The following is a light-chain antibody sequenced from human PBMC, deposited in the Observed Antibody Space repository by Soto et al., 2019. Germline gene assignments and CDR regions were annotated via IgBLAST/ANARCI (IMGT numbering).Light chain of an antibody. CDR2: GAS. CDR1: QSVSSN. Sequence: IVITQSRATLSVSPGERATLSCRASQSVSSNLAWYQQKPGQAPRLLIYGASARATGIPVRFSGSGSGTEFTLTISSLQSEDFAVYYCQQYNNWPRTFGQGTKVDIK. J-gene: IGKJ1*01. V-gene: IGKV3-15*01. CDR3: QQYNNWPRT.